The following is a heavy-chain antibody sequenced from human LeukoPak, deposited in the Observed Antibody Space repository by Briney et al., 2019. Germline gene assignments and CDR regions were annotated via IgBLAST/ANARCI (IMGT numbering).Heavy chain of an antibody. Sequence: PSETLSLTCTVSGGSISSSSYYWGWFRQPPGKGLEWIGSIYYSGSTYYNPSLKSRVTISVDTSKNQFSLKLSSVTAADTAVYYCARLGGVRIAAAVDYWGQGTLVTVSS. CDR2: IYYSGST. D-gene: IGHD6-13*01. J-gene: IGHJ4*02. CDR1: GGSISSSSYY. V-gene: IGHV4-39*01. CDR3: ARLGGVRIAAAVDY.